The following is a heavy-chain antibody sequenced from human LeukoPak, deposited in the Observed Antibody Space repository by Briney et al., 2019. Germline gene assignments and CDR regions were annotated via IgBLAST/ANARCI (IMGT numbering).Heavy chain of an antibody. CDR3: ARGGWSFDF. Sequence: SETLSLTCTVSGGSVSSHYWSWIRLPPGKGLEWIGYIYYSGSTNYNPSLKSRVTISVDTSKNQFSLKLHSVTAADTAVYYCARGGWSFDFSGRGTLVTVSS. CDR2: IYYSGST. CDR1: GGSVSSHY. V-gene: IGHV4-59*02. J-gene: IGHJ2*01.